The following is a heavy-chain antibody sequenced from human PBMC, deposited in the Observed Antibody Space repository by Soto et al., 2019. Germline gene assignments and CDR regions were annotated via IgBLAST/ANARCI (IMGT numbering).Heavy chain of an antibody. CDR3: ARVFILTGYYRPQNVTYYYYGMDV. V-gene: IGHV1-69*06. CDR1: GGTFSSYA. J-gene: IGHJ6*02. D-gene: IGHD3-9*01. CDR2: IIPIFGTA. Sequence: GASVKVSCKASGGTFSSYAISWVRQAPGQGLEWMGGIIPIFGTANYAQKFQGRVTITADKSTSTAYMELSSLRSEDTAVSYCARVFILTGYYRPQNVTYYYYGMDVWGQGTTVTVSS.